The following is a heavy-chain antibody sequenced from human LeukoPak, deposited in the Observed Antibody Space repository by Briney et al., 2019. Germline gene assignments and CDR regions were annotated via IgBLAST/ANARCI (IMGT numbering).Heavy chain of an antibody. CDR2: IYFTGTT. Sequence: SETLSLTCSVSGGSISSYYWSWIRQPAGKGLEWIGRIYFTGTTNYNPSLQSRVTMSVDTSKYQFSLGLSSVTAADTAVYYRARGSSSSWYSFDFWGQGTVVTVSS. J-gene: IGHJ3*01. V-gene: IGHV4-4*07. D-gene: IGHD6-13*01. CDR1: GGSISSYY. CDR3: ARGSSSSWYSFDF.